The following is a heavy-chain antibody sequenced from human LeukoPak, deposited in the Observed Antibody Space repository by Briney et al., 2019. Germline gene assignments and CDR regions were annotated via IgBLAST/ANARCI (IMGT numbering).Heavy chain of an antibody. V-gene: IGHV3-23*01. Sequence: TGGSLRLSCAASGFTFSSYAMSWVRQAPGKGLEWVSAISGSGGSTCYADSVKGRFTISRDNSKNTLYLQMNSLRAEDTAVYYCAKDPTITVAVAGNYYYYYGMDVWGQGTTVTVSS. CDR1: GFTFSSYA. D-gene: IGHD6-19*01. CDR3: AKDPTITVAVAGNYYYYYGMDV. CDR2: ISGSGGST. J-gene: IGHJ6*02.